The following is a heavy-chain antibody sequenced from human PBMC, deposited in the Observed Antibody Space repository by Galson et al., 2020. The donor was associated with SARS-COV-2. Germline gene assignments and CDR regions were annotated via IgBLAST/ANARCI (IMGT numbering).Heavy chain of an antibody. CDR3: ASSLSSWSLSGFDY. D-gene: IGHD6-13*01. J-gene: IGHJ4*02. CDR2: IYPDDSDT. CDR1: GYSFANYW. V-gene: IGHV5-51*01. Sequence: SLKISCKGSGYSFANYWIGWVRQVPGKGLEWMGIIYPDDSDTRFSPSFQGQVTISADKSIRTAYLQWSSLKASDTAMYYCASSLSSWSLSGFDYWGQGTLVTVSS.